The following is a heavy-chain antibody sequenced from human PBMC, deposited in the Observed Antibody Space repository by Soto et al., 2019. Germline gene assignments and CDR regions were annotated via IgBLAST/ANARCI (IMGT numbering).Heavy chain of an antibody. CDR1: YG. CDR3: AKDGGWSRTVSYDGFDI. Sequence: YGRHRIRKTPSKGLEWVAVISYDGSNKYYADSVKGRFTISRDNSKNTLYLQMNSLRAEDTAVYYCAKDGGWSRTVSYDGFDICGQGTIVTV. D-gene: IGHD4-17*01. V-gene: IGHV3-30*18. CDR2: ISYDGSNK. J-gene: IGHJ3*02.